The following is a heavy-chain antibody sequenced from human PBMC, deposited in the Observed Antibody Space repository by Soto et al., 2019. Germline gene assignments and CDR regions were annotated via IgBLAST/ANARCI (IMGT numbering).Heavy chain of an antibody. CDR2: INPNSGGT. V-gene: IGHV1-2*04. CDR1: GYTFTGYY. J-gene: IGHJ5*02. Sequence: ASVKVSCKASGYTFTGYYMHWVRQAPGQGLEWMGWINPNSGGTNYAQKFQGWVTMTRDTSISTAYMELSRLRSDDTAVYYCAISRIPLVQGFDPCGQVPLVTVSS. CDR3: AISRIPLVQGFDP. D-gene: IGHD3-10*01.